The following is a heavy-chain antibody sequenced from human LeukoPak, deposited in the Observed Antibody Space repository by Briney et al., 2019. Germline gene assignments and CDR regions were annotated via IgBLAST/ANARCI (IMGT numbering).Heavy chain of an antibody. D-gene: IGHD6-19*01. CDR2: IYTSGST. CDR3: ARGLAVANYYYYYMDV. J-gene: IGHJ6*03. Sequence: SETLSLTCAVYGGSFSGYYWSWIRQPPGKGLEWIGRIYTSGSTNYNPSLKSRVTMSVDTSKNQFSLKLSSVTAADTAVYYCARGLAVANYYYYYMDVWGKGTTVTVSS. V-gene: IGHV4-59*10. CDR1: GGSFSGYY.